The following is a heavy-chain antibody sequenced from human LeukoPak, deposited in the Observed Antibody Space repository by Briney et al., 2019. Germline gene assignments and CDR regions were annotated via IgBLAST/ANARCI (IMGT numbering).Heavy chain of an antibody. J-gene: IGHJ5*01. CDR2: IYYSGST. CDR1: GGSISSHY. Sequence: SETLSLTCTVSGGSISSHYWNWVRQPPGKGLEWIGIIYYSGSTNYNPSLKSRVTISVDTSKNQFSLKLSSVTAADTAVYYCARDKIEDSGYNNWFDFWGQGSLVTVSS. CDR3: ARDKIEDSGYNNWFDF. D-gene: IGHD3-22*01. V-gene: IGHV4-59*11.